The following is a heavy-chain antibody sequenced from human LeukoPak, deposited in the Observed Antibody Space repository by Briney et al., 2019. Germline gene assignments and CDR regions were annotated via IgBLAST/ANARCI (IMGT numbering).Heavy chain of an antibody. CDR2: ISGSGGST. CDR1: GSTFSSYV. Sequence: GGSLRLSCAASGSTFSSYVMSWVRQAPGKGLEWVSAISGSGGSTYYADSVKGRFTISRDNSKNTLYLQMNSLRAEDTAVYYCAKGGGSFYDYWGQGTLVTVSS. CDR3: AKGGGSFYDY. D-gene: IGHD6-6*01. J-gene: IGHJ4*02. V-gene: IGHV3-23*01.